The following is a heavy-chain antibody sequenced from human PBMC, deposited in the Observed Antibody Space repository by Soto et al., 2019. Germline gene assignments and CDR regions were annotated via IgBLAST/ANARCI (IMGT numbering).Heavy chain of an antibody. J-gene: IGHJ5*02. CDR1: GYTFTSYD. Sequence: QVQLVQSGAEVKKPGASVKVSCKASGYTFTSYDINWVRQATEQGLEWMGWMNPNSGNTGYAQKFQGRVTMTRNTSISTAYMELSSLRSEDTAVYYCASSESGWTSFDPWGQGTLVTVSS. CDR2: MNPNSGNT. D-gene: IGHD3-10*01. CDR3: ASSESGWTSFDP. V-gene: IGHV1-8*01.